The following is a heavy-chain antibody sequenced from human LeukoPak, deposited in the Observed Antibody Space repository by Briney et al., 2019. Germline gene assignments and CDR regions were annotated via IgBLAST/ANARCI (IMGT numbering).Heavy chain of an antibody. CDR3: AKGGKWDVTPFDY. J-gene: IGHJ4*02. D-gene: IGHD1-26*01. Sequence: GGSLRLSCAASGFTFTSYSMNWVRQAPGKGLEWVSTISSGGGSTYYADSVKGRFTISRDNSKNTLYLQVNSLRAEDTAVYYCAKGGKWDVTPFDYWGQGTLVTVSS. V-gene: IGHV3-23*01. CDR1: GFTFTSYS. CDR2: ISSGGGST.